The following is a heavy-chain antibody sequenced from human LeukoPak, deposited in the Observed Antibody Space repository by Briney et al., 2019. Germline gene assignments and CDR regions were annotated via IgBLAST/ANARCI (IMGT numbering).Heavy chain of an antibody. CDR2: IKQDGSEK. D-gene: IGHD1-26*01. CDR3: ARDRMLVGAYYFDY. Sequence: PGGSLRLSCAASGFTFSSYWMSWVRQAPGKGLEWVANIKQDGSEKYYVDSVKGRFTISRDNAKNSLYLQMNSLRAEDTAVYYCARDRMLVGAYYFDYWGQGTLVTVSS. CDR1: GFTFSSYW. V-gene: IGHV3-7*01. J-gene: IGHJ4*02.